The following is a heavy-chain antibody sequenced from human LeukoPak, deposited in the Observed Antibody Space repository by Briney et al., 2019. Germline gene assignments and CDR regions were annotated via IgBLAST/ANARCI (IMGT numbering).Heavy chain of an antibody. CDR1: GGTFSSYG. CDR3: ARDRYYDSNGYHYESGH. D-gene: IGHD3-16*01. CDR2: FIPRLNKL. Sequence: ASVKVSCKASGGTFSSYGITWVRQAPGEGLEWMGGFIPRLNKLNFAQKFQDRVTITTDESTSTAYMELSSLRSEDTAVYYCARDRYYDSNGYHYESGHWGQGTLVTVSS. V-gene: IGHV1-69*05. J-gene: IGHJ4*02.